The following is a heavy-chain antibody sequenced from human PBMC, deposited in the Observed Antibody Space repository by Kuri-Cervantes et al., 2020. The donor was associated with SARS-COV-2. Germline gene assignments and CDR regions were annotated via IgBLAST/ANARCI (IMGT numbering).Heavy chain of an antibody. J-gene: IGHJ4*02. CDR3: ATFGGSYPKYYFDY. Sequence: ASVKVSCKASGYTFTSYGISWVRQAPGQGLEWMGWISAYNGNTNYAQKFQGRVTMTEDTSTDTAYMELSSLRSEDTAVYYCATFGGSYPKYYFDYWGQGTLVTVSS. CDR2: ISAYNGNT. V-gene: IGHV1-18*01. D-gene: IGHD1-26*01. CDR1: GYTFTSYG.